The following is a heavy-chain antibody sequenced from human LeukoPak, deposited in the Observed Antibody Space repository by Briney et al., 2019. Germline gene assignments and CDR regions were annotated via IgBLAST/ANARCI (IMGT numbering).Heavy chain of an antibody. CDR3: ARQKGVNSGMDV. CDR2: MNPNSGNT. Sequence: ASVKVSCKASGYTFTSYDINWVRQATGQGLEWMGWMNPNSGNTGYAQKLQGRVTMTTDTSTSTAYMELRSLRSDDTAVYYCARQKGVNSGMDVWGQGTTVTVSS. D-gene: IGHD2-21*01. J-gene: IGHJ6*02. CDR1: GYTFTSYD. V-gene: IGHV1-8*01.